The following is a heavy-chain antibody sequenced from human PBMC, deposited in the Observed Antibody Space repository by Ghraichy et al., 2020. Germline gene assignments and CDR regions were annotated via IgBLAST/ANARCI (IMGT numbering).Heavy chain of an antibody. J-gene: IGHJ6*02. CDR2: IYTSGST. CDR3: ARDRVVVAATARYYYYGMDV. CDR1: GGSISSYY. D-gene: IGHD2-15*01. V-gene: IGHV4-4*07. Sequence: SETLSLTCTVSGGSISSYYWSWIRQPAGKGLEWIGRIYTSGSTNYNPSLKSRVTMSVDTSKNQFSLKLSSVTAADTAVYYCARDRVVVAATARYYYYGMDVWGQGTTVTVSS.